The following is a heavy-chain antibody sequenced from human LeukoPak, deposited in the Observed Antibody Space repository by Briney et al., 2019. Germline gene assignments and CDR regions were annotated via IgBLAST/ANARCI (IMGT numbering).Heavy chain of an antibody. D-gene: IGHD2-21*02. CDR1: GGSISSASYY. J-gene: IGHJ5*02. V-gene: IGHV4-39*01. CDR2: INYSGST. CDR3: ARHGDLLSPFQT. Sequence: SETLSLTCTVSGGSISSASYYWGWIRQPPGKGLEWFGTINYSGSTYYNPSLKSRVTISVDTSKNQISLKLNSVTAADTAMYYCARHGDLLSPFQTWGQGTLVTVSS.